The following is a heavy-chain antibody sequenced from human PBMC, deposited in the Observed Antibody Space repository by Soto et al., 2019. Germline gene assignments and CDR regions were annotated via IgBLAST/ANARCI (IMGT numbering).Heavy chain of an antibody. CDR3: ARVSGSGIYTVFDY. D-gene: IGHD2-2*02. CDR1: GFTFNDYD. J-gene: IGHJ4*02. Sequence: QVLLVESGGGVVQPGRSLRLSCAASGFTFNDYDMHWVRQAPGKGLEWVAVISYDGSDKYYTDSVKGRFTISRDSSKNILHLQMNCLRAEDTAVYYCARVSGSGIYTVFDYWGQGTLVTVSS. V-gene: IGHV3-30-3*01. CDR2: ISYDGSDK.